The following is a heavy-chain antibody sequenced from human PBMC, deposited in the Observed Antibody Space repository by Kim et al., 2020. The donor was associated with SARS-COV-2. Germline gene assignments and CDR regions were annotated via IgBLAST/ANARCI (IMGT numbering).Heavy chain of an antibody. V-gene: IGHV4-4*02. Sequence: SETLSLTCAVSGGSISSSNWWSWVRQPPGKGLEWIGEIYHSGSTNYNPSLKSRVTRSVDKSKNQFSLKLSSVTAADTAVYYCARVGYDILTGHFDYWGQGTLVTVSS. CDR2: IYHSGST. J-gene: IGHJ4*02. D-gene: IGHD3-9*01. CDR1: GGSISSSNW. CDR3: ARVGYDILTGHFDY.